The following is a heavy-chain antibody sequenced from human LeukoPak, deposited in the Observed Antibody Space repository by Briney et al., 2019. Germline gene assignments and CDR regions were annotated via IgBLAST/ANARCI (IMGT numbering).Heavy chain of an antibody. CDR1: GGSFSGYY. Sequence: SETLSLTCAVYGGSFSGYYWSWIRQPPGKGLEWIGEINHSGSTNYNPSLKSRVTISVDTSKNQFSLKLSSVTAADTAVYYCARGVVDDFWSGLDRAFDIWGQGTMVTVSS. V-gene: IGHV4-34*01. CDR3: ARGVVDDFWSGLDRAFDI. CDR2: INHSGST. J-gene: IGHJ3*02. D-gene: IGHD3-3*01.